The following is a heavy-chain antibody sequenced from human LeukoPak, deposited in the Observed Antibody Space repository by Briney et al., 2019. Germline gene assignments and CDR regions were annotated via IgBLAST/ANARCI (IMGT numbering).Heavy chain of an antibody. CDR3: ARDGYSGLMDV. D-gene: IGHD5-12*01. Sequence: PSETLSLTCTVSGGSISSYYWSWIRQPPGKGLEWIGYIYYSGSTNYNPSLKSRVTISVDTSKNQFSLKLSSVTAADTAVYYCARDGYSGLMDVWGQGTTVTVSS. J-gene: IGHJ6*02. V-gene: IGHV4-59*01. CDR2: IYYSGST. CDR1: GGSISSYY.